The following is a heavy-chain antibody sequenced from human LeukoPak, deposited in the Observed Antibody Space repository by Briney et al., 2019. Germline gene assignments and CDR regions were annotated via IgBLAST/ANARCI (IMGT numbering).Heavy chain of an antibody. Sequence: GRSLRLSCAASGFTFSSYAMHWVRQAPGKGLEWVAVISYDGSNKYYADSVKGRFTISGDNSTNTLYLQMNSLRAEDTAVYYCASRGWPDVWGQGTTVTVSS. CDR2: ISYDGSNK. CDR3: ASRGWPDV. J-gene: IGHJ6*02. D-gene: IGHD2-15*01. CDR1: GFTFSSYA. V-gene: IGHV3-30-3*01.